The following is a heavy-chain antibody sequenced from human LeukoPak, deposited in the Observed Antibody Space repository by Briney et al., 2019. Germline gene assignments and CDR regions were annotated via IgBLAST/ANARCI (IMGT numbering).Heavy chain of an antibody. J-gene: IGHJ5*02. CDR3: ARGLLLWFGELLYFSTGYWFDP. V-gene: IGHV4-34*01. Sequence: SETLSLTCAVYGGSFSGYYWSWIRQPPGKGLEWIGEINHCGSTNYNPSLKSRVTISVDTSKNQFSLKLSSVTAADTAVYYCARGLLLWFGELLYFSTGYWFDPWGQGTLVTVSS. CDR1: GGSFSGYY. D-gene: IGHD3-10*01. CDR2: INHCGST.